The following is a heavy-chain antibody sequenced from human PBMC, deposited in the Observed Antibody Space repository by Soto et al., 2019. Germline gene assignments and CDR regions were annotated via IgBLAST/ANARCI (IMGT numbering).Heavy chain of an antibody. J-gene: IGHJ4*02. CDR3: ARSDGRY. Sequence: SETLSLTCTVSGYSISSYYWSWIRQPPGKGLEWIGYIYYSGSTNYNPSIKSRFTISVDTYKNQFSLKLSSVTAADTAVYDCARSDGRYWGQGTLVTVSS. CDR1: GYSISSYY. CDR2: IYYSGST. V-gene: IGHV4-59*01.